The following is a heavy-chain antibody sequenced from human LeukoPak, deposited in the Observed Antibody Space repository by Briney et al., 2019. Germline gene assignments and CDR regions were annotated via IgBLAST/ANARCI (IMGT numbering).Heavy chain of an antibody. CDR2: IVPSGGGT. V-gene: IGHV1-46*01. J-gene: IGHJ4*02. Sequence: GASVKSYCNASEKRFTDYLIHWVRQAPGQGLEWMGMIVPSGGGTNYAQNFQGRVTVTRDTSTSTIYMELSSLRSEDTAVYHCVRELSPGYFDYWGQGTLVTVSS. D-gene: IGHD3-22*01. CDR3: VRELSPGYFDY. CDR1: EKRFTDYL.